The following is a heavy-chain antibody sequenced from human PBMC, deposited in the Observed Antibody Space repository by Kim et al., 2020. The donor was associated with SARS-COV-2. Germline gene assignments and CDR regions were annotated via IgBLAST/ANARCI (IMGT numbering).Heavy chain of an antibody. CDR1: GFTFSSYA. J-gene: IGHJ4*02. Sequence: GGSLRLSCSASGFTFSSYAMYWVRQAPGKGLEYVSAISSIGGSTYYADSVKGRFTISRDNSKNTLYLQMSSLRGEDTAVYYCVKPSYYDSTGYLPIFDYWGQGTLVTVSS. D-gene: IGHD3-22*01. CDR2: ISSIGGST. CDR3: VKPSYYDSTGYLPIFDY. V-gene: IGHV3-64D*09.